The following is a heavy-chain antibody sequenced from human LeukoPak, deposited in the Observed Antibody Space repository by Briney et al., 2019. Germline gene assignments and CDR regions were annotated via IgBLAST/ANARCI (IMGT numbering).Heavy chain of an antibody. CDR1: GFTFSDYW. CDR2: ISSSSSYI. D-gene: IGHD4-17*01. J-gene: IGHJ4*02. V-gene: IGHV3-21*01. CDR3: ARCPYGAPKAVDY. Sequence: TSGGSLRLSCAASGFTFSDYWMNWVRQAPGKGLEWVSSISSSSSYIYYADSVKGRFTISRDNAKNSLYLQMNSLRAEDTAVYYCARCPYGAPKAVDYWGQGTLVTVSS.